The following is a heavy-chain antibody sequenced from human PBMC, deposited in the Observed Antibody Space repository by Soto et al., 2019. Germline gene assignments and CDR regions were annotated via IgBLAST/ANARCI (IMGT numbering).Heavy chain of an antibody. Sequence: QVQLVQSGAEVKKPGASVKVSCKASGHTFTSYGISWVRQAPGQGLEWMGWISAYNGNTNYAQKLQGRVTMTTDTSTSTAYMELRSLRSDDTAVYYCARGVNTYYDFWSGYYRPSDYYYGMDVWGQGTTVTVSS. V-gene: IGHV1-18*01. CDR2: ISAYNGNT. J-gene: IGHJ6*02. CDR1: GHTFTSYG. D-gene: IGHD3-3*01. CDR3: ARGVNTYYDFWSGYYRPSDYYYGMDV.